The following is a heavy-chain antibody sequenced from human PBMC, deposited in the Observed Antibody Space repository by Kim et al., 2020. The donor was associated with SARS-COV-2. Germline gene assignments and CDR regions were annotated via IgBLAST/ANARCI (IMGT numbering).Heavy chain of an antibody. Sequence: GGSLRLSCAASGFTFSTYWMHWVRQAPGKGLVWVSRINGDRRSTSYADSVKGRFTISRDNAKDTLYLQMNSLRVEDTAVYYCVNNYAMGVWGQGTTVTVSS. J-gene: IGHJ6*02. CDR2: INGDRRST. CDR1: GFTFSTYW. V-gene: IGHV3-74*01. CDR3: VNNYAMGV.